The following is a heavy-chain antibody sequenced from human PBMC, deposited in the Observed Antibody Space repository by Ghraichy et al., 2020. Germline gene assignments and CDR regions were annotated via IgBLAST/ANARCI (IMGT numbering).Heavy chain of an antibody. CDR3: AKVKYSSGWYGGGWFDP. D-gene: IGHD6-19*01. V-gene: IGHV3-23*01. Sequence: GGSLRLSCAASGFTFSSYAMSWVRQAPGKGLEWVSAISGSGGSTYYADSVKGRFTISRDNSKNTLYLQMISLRAEDTAVYYCAKVKYSSGWYGGGWFDPWGQGTLVTVSS. CDR2: ISGSGGST. J-gene: IGHJ5*02. CDR1: GFTFSSYA.